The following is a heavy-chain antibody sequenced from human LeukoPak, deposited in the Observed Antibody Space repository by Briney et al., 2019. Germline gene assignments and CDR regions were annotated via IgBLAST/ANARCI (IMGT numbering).Heavy chain of an antibody. V-gene: IGHV3-30*03. CDR1: GFTFSSYG. D-gene: IGHD3-22*01. Sequence: PGRSLRLSCAASGFTFSSYGMHWVRQAPGKGLEWVAVISYDGSNKYYADSVKGRFTISRDNSKNTLYLQMNSLRAEDTAVYYCARGEYYYDSSGYYYEPNWFDPWGQGTLVTVSS. CDR2: ISYDGSNK. CDR3: ARGEYYYDSSGYYYEPNWFDP. J-gene: IGHJ5*02.